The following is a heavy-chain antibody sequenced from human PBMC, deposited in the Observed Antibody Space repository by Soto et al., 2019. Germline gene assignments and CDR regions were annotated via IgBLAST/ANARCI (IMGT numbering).Heavy chain of an antibody. V-gene: IGHV1-18*01. CDR1: GYTFTRFG. J-gene: IGHJ6*03. Sequence: QVQLVQSGTEVKKPGASVKVSCKASGYTFTRFGINWVRQAPGQGLEWMGGISPYNGNTNNAQKFQDRVTITTDTATRTAYMELRSLRSDDTAVYYCAVRYCLIDVCLTPGVFDTDVWGKGTTVVVSS. D-gene: IGHD2-8*01. CDR2: ISPYNGNT. CDR3: AVRYCLIDVCLTPGVFDTDV.